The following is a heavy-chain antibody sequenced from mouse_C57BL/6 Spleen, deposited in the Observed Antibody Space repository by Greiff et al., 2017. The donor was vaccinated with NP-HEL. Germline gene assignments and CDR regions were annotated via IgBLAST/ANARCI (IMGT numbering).Heavy chain of an antibody. Sequence: VQLQQSGPELVKPGASVKISCKASGYSFTGYYMNWVKQSPEKSLEWIGEINPSTGGTTYNQKFKAKATLTVDKSSSTAYMQLKSLTSEDSAVYYCARGDLLRSYFDYWGQGTTLTVSS. CDR1: GYSFTGYY. CDR2: INPSTGGT. D-gene: IGHD1-1*01. CDR3: ARGDLLRSYFDY. V-gene: IGHV1-42*01. J-gene: IGHJ2*01.